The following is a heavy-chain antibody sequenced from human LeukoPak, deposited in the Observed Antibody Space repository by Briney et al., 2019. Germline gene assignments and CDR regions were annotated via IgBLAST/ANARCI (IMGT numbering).Heavy chain of an antibody. J-gene: IGHJ4*02. CDR3: ARDGRFGLPSDY. CDR2: ISFDGSKT. D-gene: IGHD3/OR15-3a*01. CDR1: GFTFSSYG. V-gene: IGHV3-30*03. Sequence: GRSLRLSCAASGFTFSSYGIHWVRQAPGKGLECVALISFDGSKTYYADSVKGRFTISRDNSKNTLYLQMNSLRTEDTAVYYCARDGRFGLPSDYWGQGALITVSS.